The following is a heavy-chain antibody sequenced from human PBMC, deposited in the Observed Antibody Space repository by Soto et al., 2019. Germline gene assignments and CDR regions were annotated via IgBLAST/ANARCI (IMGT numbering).Heavy chain of an antibody. CDR2: FDPEDGET. J-gene: IGHJ4*02. V-gene: IGHV1-24*01. CDR3: ATDRGEYSSSSSYFDY. CDR1: GYTLTELS. Sequence: ASVKVSCKVSGYTLTELSMHWVRQAPGKGLEWMGGFDPEDGETIDAQKFQGRVTMTEDTSTDTAYMELSSLRPEDTAVYYCATDRGEYSSSSSYFDYWGQGTLVTVSS. D-gene: IGHD6-13*01.